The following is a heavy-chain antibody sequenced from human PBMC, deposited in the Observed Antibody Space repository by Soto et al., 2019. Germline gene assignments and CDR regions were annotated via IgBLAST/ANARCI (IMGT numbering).Heavy chain of an antibody. CDR3: ARGPVGAVALYGMDV. CDR2: IIPILGIA. Sequence: QVQLVQSGAEVKKPGSSVKVSCKASGGTFSSYTISWVRQAPGQGLEWMGRIIPILGIANYAQKFQGRVTITADKSTSTAYMELSSLRSEDTAVYYCARGPVGAVALYGMDVWGQGTTVTISS. D-gene: IGHD6-19*01. J-gene: IGHJ6*02. CDR1: GGTFSSYT. V-gene: IGHV1-69*02.